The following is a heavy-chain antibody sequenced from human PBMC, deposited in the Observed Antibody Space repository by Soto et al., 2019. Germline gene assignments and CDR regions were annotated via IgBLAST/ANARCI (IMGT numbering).Heavy chain of an antibody. CDR1: GFTFSSYA. V-gene: IGHV3-30-3*01. CDR2: ISYDGSNK. Sequence: GGSLRLSCAASGFTFSSYAMHWVRQAPGKGLEWVAVISYDGSNKYYADSVKGRFTISRDNSKNTLYLQMNSLRAEDTAVYYCARENYFDYWGQGTLVTVSS. CDR3: ARENYFDY. J-gene: IGHJ4*02.